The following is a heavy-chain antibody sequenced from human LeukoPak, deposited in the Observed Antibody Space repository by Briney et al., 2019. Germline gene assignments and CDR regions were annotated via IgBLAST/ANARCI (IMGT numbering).Heavy chain of an antibody. J-gene: IGHJ4*02. CDR3: VRDMEPLRYFDT. D-gene: IGHD3-9*01. V-gene: IGHV3-23*01. Sequence: GGSLRLSCTASGFIFSRYAVSWVRQAPGKGLEWVSAISKNTVDTYYADSVKGRLTISRDSSKNTVYLQMNSLRAEDTAAYYCVRDMEPLRYFDTWGQGTLVTVSS. CDR2: ISKNTVDT. CDR1: GFIFSRYA.